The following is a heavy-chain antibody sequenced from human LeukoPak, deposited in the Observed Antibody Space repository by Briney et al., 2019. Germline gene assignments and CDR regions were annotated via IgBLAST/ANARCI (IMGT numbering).Heavy chain of an antibody. CDR1: GYTFTSYG. Sequence: GASVKVSCKASGYTFTSYGISWVRQAPGQGLEWMGWINPNSGGTNYAQKFQGRVTMTRDTSISTAYMELSRLRSDDTAVYYCARDRSGSGSYYNRPYNVFDPWGQGTLVTVSS. D-gene: IGHD3-10*01. V-gene: IGHV1-2*02. CDR3: ARDRSGSGSYYNRPYNVFDP. CDR2: INPNSGGT. J-gene: IGHJ5*02.